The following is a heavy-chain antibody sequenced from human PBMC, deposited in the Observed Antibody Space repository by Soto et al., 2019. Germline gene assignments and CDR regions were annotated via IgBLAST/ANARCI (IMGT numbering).Heavy chain of an antibody. CDR2: IYYSGST. CDR1: GGSVSSGSYY. J-gene: IGHJ6*02. D-gene: IGHD6-19*01. Sequence: QVQLQESGPGLVKPSETLSLTCTVSGGSVSSGSYYWSWIRQPPGKGLEWIGYIYYSGSTNYNPSPKSRVTISVDTSKNQFSLKLSSVTAADTAVYYCARDSSGYYYYGMDVWGQGTTVTVSS. V-gene: IGHV4-61*01. CDR3: ARDSSGYYYYGMDV.